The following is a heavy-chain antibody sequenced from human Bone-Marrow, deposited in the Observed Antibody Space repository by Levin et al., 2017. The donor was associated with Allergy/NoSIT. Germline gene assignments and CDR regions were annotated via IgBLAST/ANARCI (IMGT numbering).Heavy chain of an antibody. CDR3: ARDPAPGGYCSGGSCFYGMDV. CDR2: IIPIFGTA. Sequence: SVKVSCKASGGTFSSYAISWVRQAPGQGLEWMGGIIPIFGTANYAQKFQGRVTITADESTSTAYMELSSLRSEDTAVYYCARDPAPGGYCSGGSCFYGMDVWGQGTTVTVSS. V-gene: IGHV1-69*13. J-gene: IGHJ6*02. CDR1: GGTFSSYA. D-gene: IGHD2-15*01.